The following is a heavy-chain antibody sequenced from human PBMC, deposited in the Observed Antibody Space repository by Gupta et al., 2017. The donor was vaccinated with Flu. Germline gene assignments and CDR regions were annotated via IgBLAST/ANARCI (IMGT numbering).Heavy chain of an antibody. D-gene: IGHD6-13*01. CDR1: GYTFTSYD. CDR2: MNPNSGNT. J-gene: IGHJ6*02. V-gene: IGHV1-8*01. CDR3: ARGLLPQGQNSKSSSWYEGPGYGMDV. Sequence: QVQLVQSGAEVKKPGASVKVSCKASGYTFTSYDINWVRQATGQGLEWMGWMNPNSGNTGYAQKFQGRVTMTRNTSISTAYMELSSLRSEDTAVYYCARGLLPQGQNSKSSSWYEGPGYGMDVWGQGTTVTVSS.